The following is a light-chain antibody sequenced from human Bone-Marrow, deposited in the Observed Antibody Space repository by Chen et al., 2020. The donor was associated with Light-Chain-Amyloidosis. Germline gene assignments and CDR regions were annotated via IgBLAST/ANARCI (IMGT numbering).Light chain of an antibody. V-gene: IGLV2-14*01. CDR3: SSYKTSTTWV. CDR1: SSDIGGYNF. J-gene: IGLJ3*02. CDR2: EVS. Sequence: QSALTQPASVSGSPGPSIAISCTGASSDIGGYNFVSWYQQHSGKAPKLILYEVSNRPSGVSRRCSGSKSGDTASLTSAGLQPEDEADYYCSSYKTSTTWVFGGGTKLTVL.